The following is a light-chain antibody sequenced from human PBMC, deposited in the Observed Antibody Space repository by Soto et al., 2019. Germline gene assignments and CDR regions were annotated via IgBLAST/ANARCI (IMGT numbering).Light chain of an antibody. Sequence: DIQMTQSPSTLSASVGDRVTITCRASQSISSWLAWYHQKPGKAPKLMIYKASSLESGVPSRFSGSGSVTEFTLTISSLQPDDFATYYCQQYNSYSPYTFGQGTKLEIK. CDR3: QQYNSYSPYT. CDR2: KAS. CDR1: QSISSW. V-gene: IGKV1-5*03. J-gene: IGKJ2*01.